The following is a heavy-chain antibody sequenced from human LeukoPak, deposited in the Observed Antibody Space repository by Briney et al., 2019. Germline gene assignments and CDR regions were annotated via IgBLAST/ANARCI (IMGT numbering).Heavy chain of an antibody. J-gene: IGHJ3*02. Sequence: GESLKISCKGSGYSFTSCWIGWVRQMPGKGLEWMGIIYPGDSDTRYSPSFQGQVTISADKSISTAYLQWSSLKASDTAMYYCARRRYYDSSGYSHDALDIWGQGTMVTVSS. V-gene: IGHV5-51*01. CDR2: IYPGDSDT. D-gene: IGHD3-22*01. CDR3: ARRRYYDSSGYSHDALDI. CDR1: GYSFTSCW.